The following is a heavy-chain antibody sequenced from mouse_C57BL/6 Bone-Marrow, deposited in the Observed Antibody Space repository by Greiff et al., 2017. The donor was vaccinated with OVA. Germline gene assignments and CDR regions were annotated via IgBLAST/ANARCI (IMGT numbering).Heavy chain of an antibody. D-gene: IGHD2-3*01. CDR3: AREIYDGYLYAMDY. CDR2: ISDGGSYT. CDR1: GFTFSSYA. J-gene: IGHJ4*01. V-gene: IGHV5-4*01. Sequence: EVNLVESGGGLVKPGGSLKLSCAASGFTFSSYAMSWVRQTPEKRLEWVATISDGGSYTYYPDNVKGRFTISRDNAKNNLYLQMSHLKSEDTAMYYCAREIYDGYLYAMDYWGQGTSVTVSS.